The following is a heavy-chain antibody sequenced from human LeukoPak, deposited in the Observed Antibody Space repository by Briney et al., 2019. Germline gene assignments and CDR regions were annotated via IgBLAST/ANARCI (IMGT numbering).Heavy chain of an antibody. CDR1: GGSISSYY. Sequence: SETLSLTCTVSGGSISSYYWSWIRQPAGKGLQWIGRVHASGSTHYNPSLQSRVTISADMSTNQLSLTLTSVTAADTAVYYCARVGSGWYFDDWGQGTLVTVSS. D-gene: IGHD6-19*01. CDR3: ARVGSGWYFDD. V-gene: IGHV4-4*07. J-gene: IGHJ4*02. CDR2: VHASGST.